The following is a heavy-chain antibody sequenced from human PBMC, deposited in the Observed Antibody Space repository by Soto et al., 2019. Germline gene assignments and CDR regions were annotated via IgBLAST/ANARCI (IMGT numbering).Heavy chain of an antibody. Sequence: PAGALRHSYAASGFAFSSYSMNWVRQAPGKGLEWVSYISSSTSTIYYADSVKGRFTMSRDNAKNSLYLQMNNLRDEDTAVYYCARDSSYCSGGSCKPYYFDCWGQGT. CDR1: GFAFSSYS. CDR3: ARDSSYCSGGSCKPYYFDC. CDR2: ISSSTSTI. J-gene: IGHJ4*02. D-gene: IGHD2-15*01. V-gene: IGHV3-48*02.